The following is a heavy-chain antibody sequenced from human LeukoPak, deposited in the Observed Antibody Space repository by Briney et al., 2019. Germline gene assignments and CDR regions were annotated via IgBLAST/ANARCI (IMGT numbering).Heavy chain of an antibody. CDR3: ARDPQDYYDSSGPGDY. D-gene: IGHD3-22*01. CDR2: IYHSGST. V-gene: IGHV4-4*02. CDR1: GGSISSSNW. J-gene: IGHJ4*02. Sequence: PSGTLSLTCAVSGGSISSSNWWSWVRQPPGKGLEWIGEIYHSGSTNYNPSLKSRVTISVDKSKNQFSLKLSSVTAADTAVYYCARDPQDYYDSSGPGDYWGQGTLVTVSS.